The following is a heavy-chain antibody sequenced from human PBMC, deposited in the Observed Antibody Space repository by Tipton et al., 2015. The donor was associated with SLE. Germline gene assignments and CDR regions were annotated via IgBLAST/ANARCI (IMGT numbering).Heavy chain of an antibody. CDR3: ARRAPRGDYDYGFEP. CDR2: IHYSGST. CDR1: GDSISSGGYY. D-gene: IGHD3-16*01. Sequence: TLSLTCTVSGDSISSGGYYWSWIRQLPGKGLEWIGYIHYSGSTNYNPSLMSRVSISVDTSKNHFSLKLSSVTAADTAVYHCARRAPRGDYDYGFEPWGQGTPVTASS. V-gene: IGHV4-31*03. J-gene: IGHJ5*02.